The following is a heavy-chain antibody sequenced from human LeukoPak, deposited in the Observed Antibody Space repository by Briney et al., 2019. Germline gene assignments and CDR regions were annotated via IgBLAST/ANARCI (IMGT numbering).Heavy chain of an antibody. CDR3: ARGPLRLGDLSTL. Sequence: ASVKVSCKASGYTFIDYYIHWVRQAPGQGLEWMGWINPNIGVTTYAQRFQGRVTMTRDTSNSTPYMDISRLRSDDTAVYFCARGPLRLGDLSTLWGQGTLVTVSS. CDR2: INPNIGVT. CDR1: GYTFIDYY. D-gene: IGHD3-16*02. J-gene: IGHJ4*02. V-gene: IGHV1-2*02.